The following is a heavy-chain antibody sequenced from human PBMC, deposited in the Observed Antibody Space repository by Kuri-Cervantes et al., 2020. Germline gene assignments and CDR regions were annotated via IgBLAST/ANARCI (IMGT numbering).Heavy chain of an antibody. CDR3: ARADYGDYVDYYYYMDV. CDR2: ISWNSGSI. CDR1: GFTFDDYA. D-gene: IGHD4-17*01. Sequence: SLKISCAASGFTFDDYAMHWVRQAPGKGLEWVSGISWNSGSIGYADSVKGRFTISRDNAKNSLYLQMNSLRAEDTAVYYCARADYGDYVDYYYYMDVWGKGTTVTVSS. V-gene: IGHV3-9*01. J-gene: IGHJ6*03.